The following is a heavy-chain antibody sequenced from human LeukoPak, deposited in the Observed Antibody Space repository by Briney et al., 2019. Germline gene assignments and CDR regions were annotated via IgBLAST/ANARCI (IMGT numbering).Heavy chain of an antibody. CDR1: GGSISSSSYY. V-gene: IGHV4-39*01. D-gene: IGHD2-21*01. Sequence: SETLSLTCTVSGGSISSSSYYWGWIRQPPGKGLEGIGSIYCSGSNYHNTPLKSRVTISADTSKNQFSLKLSSVTAADTAVYYCARAYCGGDCYTNWFDPWGQGTLVTVSS. CDR3: ARAYCGGDCYTNWFDP. J-gene: IGHJ5*02. CDR2: IYCSGSN.